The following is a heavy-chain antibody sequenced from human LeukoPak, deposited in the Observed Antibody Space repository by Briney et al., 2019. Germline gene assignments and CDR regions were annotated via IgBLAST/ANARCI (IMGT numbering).Heavy chain of an antibody. D-gene: IGHD3-22*01. CDR1: GGSFSGYC. V-gene: IGHV4-34*01. CDR3: AISYYYDSSGYYYYFDY. CDR2: INHSGST. J-gene: IGHJ4*02. Sequence: SETLSLTCAVYGGSFSGYCWSWIRQPPGKGLEWIGEINHSGSTNYNPSLKSRVTISVDTSKNQFSLKLSSVTAADTAVYYCAISYYYDSSGYYYYFDYWDQGTLVTVSS.